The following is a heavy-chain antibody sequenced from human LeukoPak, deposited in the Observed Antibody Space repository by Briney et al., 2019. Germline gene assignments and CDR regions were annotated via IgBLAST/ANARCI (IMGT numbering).Heavy chain of an antibody. D-gene: IGHD5-24*01. CDR2: IYSGGST. J-gene: IGHJ4*02. V-gene: IGHV3-53*01. Sequence: GGSLRLSCAASGFTFSTYAMSWVRQAPGKGLEWVSVIYSGGSTYYADSVKGRFTISRDNSKNTLYLQMNSLRAEDTAVYYCARDSQFAYFDYWGQGTLVTVSS. CDR3: ARDSQFAYFDY. CDR1: GFTFSTYA.